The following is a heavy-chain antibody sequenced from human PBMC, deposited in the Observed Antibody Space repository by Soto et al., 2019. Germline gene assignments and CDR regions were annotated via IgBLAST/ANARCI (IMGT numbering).Heavy chain of an antibody. CDR2: ISSNGGST. V-gene: IGHV3-64*01. J-gene: IGHJ4*02. D-gene: IGHD1-26*01. CDR1: GFTFSSYA. CDR3: ARAEGWAYDY. Sequence: EVQLVESGGGLVQPGGSLRLSCAASGFTFSSYAMHWVRQAPGKGLEYVSAISSNGGSTYYANSVKGRFTISRDNSKNTLYRQMGSLRAEDMAVYYWARAEGWAYDYWGQGTLVTVSS.